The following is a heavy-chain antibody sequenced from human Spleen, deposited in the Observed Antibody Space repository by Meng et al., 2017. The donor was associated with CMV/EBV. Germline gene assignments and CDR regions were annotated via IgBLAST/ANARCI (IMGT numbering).Heavy chain of an antibody. D-gene: IGHD4-23*01. CDR3: ARAHDYGGNSGPGY. J-gene: IGHJ4*02. CDR2: IIPLLDIT. V-gene: IGHV1-69*02. Sequence: ASGGTFSTYTIIWVRQAPGQGLEWMGKIIPLLDITNYAQKFQGRVTITADKSTSTAYMELSSLTSEDTAVYYCARAHDYGGNSGPGYWGQGTLVTVSS. CDR1: GGTFSTYT.